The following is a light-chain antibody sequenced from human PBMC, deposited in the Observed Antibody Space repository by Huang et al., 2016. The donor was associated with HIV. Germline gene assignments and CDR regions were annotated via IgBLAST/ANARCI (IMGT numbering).Light chain of an antibody. Sequence: IVITQSPLSLPVTPGEPASISCRSSQSLLHSHGYHYLDWYRQKPGQAPQLLISLSSIRASRVPDRFSGSGSVTDFTLKISRVEAEDVGIYFCMQALQTPRTFGQGTRLEIK. V-gene: IGKV2-28*01. CDR2: LSS. J-gene: IGKJ5*01. CDR1: QSLLHSHGYHY. CDR3: MQALQTPRT.